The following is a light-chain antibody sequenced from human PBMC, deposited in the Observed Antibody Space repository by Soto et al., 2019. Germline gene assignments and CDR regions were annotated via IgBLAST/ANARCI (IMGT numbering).Light chain of an antibody. CDR3: QQYGSLSWT. CDR2: GAS. J-gene: IGKJ1*01. CDR1: QSVSSK. V-gene: IGKV3-15*01. Sequence: EIVMTPSPANLSGSSGEGATLSCRASQSVSSKLAWYQQKPGQAPRLLIYGASARATGIPARFSGSGSGTDFTLTMSSLEPEDFAVYYCQQYGSLSWTFGQGTKVDIK.